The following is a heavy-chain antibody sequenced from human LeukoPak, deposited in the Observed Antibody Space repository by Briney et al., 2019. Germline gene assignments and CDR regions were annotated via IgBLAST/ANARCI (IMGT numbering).Heavy chain of an antibody. V-gene: IGHV1-69*04. J-gene: IGHJ4*02. CDR1: GGTFSSYA. Sequence: ASVKVSCKASGGTFSSYAISWVRQAPGQGLEWMERIIPILGIANYAQKFQGRVTITADKSTSTAYMELSSLRSEDTAVYYCASGSGTGVDYWGQGTLVTVSS. D-gene: IGHD3-10*01. CDR3: ASGSGTGVDY. CDR2: IIPILGIA.